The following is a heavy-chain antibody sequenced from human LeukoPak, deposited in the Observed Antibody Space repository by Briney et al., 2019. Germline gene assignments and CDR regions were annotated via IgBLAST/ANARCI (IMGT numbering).Heavy chain of an antibody. D-gene: IGHD3-16*01. Sequence: GGSLRLSCAASGFTFSSYSMNWVRQAPGKGLEWVSSISSSSSYIYYADSVKGRFTISRDNAKNSLYLQMNSLRAEGTAVYYCAREFEATGFWAFDYWGQGTLVTASS. CDR3: AREFEATGFWAFDY. CDR2: ISSSSSYI. CDR1: GFTFSSYS. V-gene: IGHV3-21*01. J-gene: IGHJ4*02.